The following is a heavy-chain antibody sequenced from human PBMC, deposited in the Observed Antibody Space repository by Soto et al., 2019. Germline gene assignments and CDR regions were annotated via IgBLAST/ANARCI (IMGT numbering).Heavy chain of an antibody. D-gene: IGHD3-3*01. V-gene: IGHV3-23*01. Sequence: GSRLVPCPASGCTFAGYAMNWVRQAPGEGLEWVSSISECGGSTYYADSVKGRFTISRDNSKNTLYLQMNSLRADDTALYYCTKGCASDLLPGCWFDPWGKGTRVTVS. CDR3: TKGCASDLLPGCWFDP. CDR2: ISECGGST. J-gene: IGHJ5*02. CDR1: GCTFAGYA.